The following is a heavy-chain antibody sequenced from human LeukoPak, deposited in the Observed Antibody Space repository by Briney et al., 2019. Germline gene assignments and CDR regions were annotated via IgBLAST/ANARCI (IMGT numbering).Heavy chain of an antibody. CDR1: GFTFSSYG. V-gene: IGHV3-30*02. CDR2: IRYDGSNK. D-gene: IGHD2-2*01. J-gene: IGHJ3*02. CDR3: ARAHCSSTSCYLVGGDDAFDI. Sequence: PGGSLRLSCAASGFTFSSYGMHWVRQAPGKGLEWVAFIRYDGSNKYYADSVKGRFTISRDNSKNTLYLQMSSLRAEDTAVYYCARAHCSSTSCYLVGGDDAFDIWGQGTMVTVSS.